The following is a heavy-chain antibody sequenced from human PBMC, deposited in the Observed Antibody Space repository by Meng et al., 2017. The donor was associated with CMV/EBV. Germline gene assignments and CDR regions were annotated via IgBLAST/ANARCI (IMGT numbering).Heavy chain of an antibody. D-gene: IGHD1-1*01. CDR2: SKNDPNTYTT. J-gene: IGHJ4*02. CDR1: GFSLSDYY. V-gene: IGHV3-72*01. Sequence: SGFSLSDYYMDWVRQAPGKGLEWIGRSKNDPNTYTTEYAAAVRGRFTISRDASKNSLFLQMSSLKAEDTALYYCVRTNSGPRYDFDYWGQGALVTVSS. CDR3: VRTNSGPRYDFDY.